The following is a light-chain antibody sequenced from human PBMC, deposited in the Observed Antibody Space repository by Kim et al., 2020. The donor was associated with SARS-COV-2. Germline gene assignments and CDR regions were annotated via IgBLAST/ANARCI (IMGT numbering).Light chain of an antibody. J-gene: IGLJ3*02. CDR1: SSDVWSYNL. Sequence: HEQSITISCTGTSSDVWSYNLVSWYQQDPGKAPKLMIYEGSKRPSGVSNRFSGSKSGNTASLTISGLQAEDEADYYCCSYAGSRVFGGGTQLTVL. CDR3: CSYAGSRV. CDR2: EGS. V-gene: IGLV2-23*01.